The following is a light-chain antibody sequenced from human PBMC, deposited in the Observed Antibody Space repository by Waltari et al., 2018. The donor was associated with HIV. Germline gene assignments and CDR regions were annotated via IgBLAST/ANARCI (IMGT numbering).Light chain of an antibody. CDR3: CSYAGSNTFYV. Sequence: QSALTQPRSVSGSPGQTVTISCSGTSRDIGGYNYVSWYQQHPAEAPRVMIYDVNKRPSGVPDRFSGSKSGNTASLTISGLQAEDEADYYCCSYAGSNTFYVFGTGTEVTVL. V-gene: IGLV2-11*01. CDR2: DVN. CDR1: SRDIGGYNY. J-gene: IGLJ1*01.